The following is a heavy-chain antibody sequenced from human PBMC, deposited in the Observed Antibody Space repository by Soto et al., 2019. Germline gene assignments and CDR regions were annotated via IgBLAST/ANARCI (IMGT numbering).Heavy chain of an antibody. J-gene: IGHJ6*02. Sequence: SETLSLTCTVSGGSISSSSHHWAWIRQPPGKGLEWIGSIYYSGNTYHNPSLKSRVTISVDTSKNQFSLKLSSVTAADTSVYYCARDNGVQLEPETSFDPYYGMDVWGQGTTVTVSS. CDR3: ARDNGVQLEPETSFDPYYGMDV. CDR1: GGSISSSSHH. V-gene: IGHV4-39*02. D-gene: IGHD1-1*01. CDR2: IYYSGNT.